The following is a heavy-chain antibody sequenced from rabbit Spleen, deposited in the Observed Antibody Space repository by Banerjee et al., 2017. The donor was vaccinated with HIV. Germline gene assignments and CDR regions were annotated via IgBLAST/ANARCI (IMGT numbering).Heavy chain of an antibody. D-gene: IGHD4-1*01. CDR3: ARDLAGVIGWNLSV. CDR1: GFSFISGYY. Sequence: QSLEESGGDLVKPGTSLTLTCTASGFSFISGYYMCWVRQAPGKGLEWSACIAAGSAGTTYFASWAKGRFTIYRASWTTVTLQMTSLTVADTASYFCARDLAGVIGWNLSVWGPGTLVTVS. CDR2: IAAGSAGTT. V-gene: IGHV1S40*01. J-gene: IGHJ4*01.